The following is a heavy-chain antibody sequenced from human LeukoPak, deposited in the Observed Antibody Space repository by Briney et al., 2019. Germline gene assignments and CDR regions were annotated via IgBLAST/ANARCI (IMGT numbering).Heavy chain of an antibody. D-gene: IGHD6-19*01. V-gene: IGHV3-23*01. J-gene: IGHJ4*02. CDR3: AVRSIAVAGTAFDY. Sequence: GGSLRLSCAASGFTFSTYAMSWVRQAPGKGLEWVSAISGSGGSTYYADSVKGRFTISRDNSKNTLYLQMNSLRAEDTAVYYCAVRSIAVAGTAFDYWGQGTLVTVSS. CDR2: ISGSGGST. CDR1: GFTFSTYA.